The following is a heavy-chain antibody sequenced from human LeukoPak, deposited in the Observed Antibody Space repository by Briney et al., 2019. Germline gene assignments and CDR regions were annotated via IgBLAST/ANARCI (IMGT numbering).Heavy chain of an antibody. D-gene: IGHD3/OR15-3a*01. CDR2: IKQDGSEK. CDR1: GFTFSSYW. CDR3: AREGLGYDY. Sequence: GGSLRLSCAASGFTFSSYWMSWVRQAPGKGPEWVANIKQDGSEKYYVDSVKGRFTISRDNAKNSVYLQINSLRADDTAVYYCAREGLGYDYWGQGTLVTVSS. J-gene: IGHJ4*02. V-gene: IGHV3-7*01.